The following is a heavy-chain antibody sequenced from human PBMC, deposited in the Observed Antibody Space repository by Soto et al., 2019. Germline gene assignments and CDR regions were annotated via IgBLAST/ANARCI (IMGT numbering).Heavy chain of an antibody. V-gene: IGHV4-59*01. CDR3: ARVPTQGWFDP. CDR1: GASISSDY. J-gene: IGHJ5*02. Sequence: QVQLQESGPGLVRPSETLSLTCSVSGASISSDYWIWVRQSPGKGLEWIGYIFHSGRTTYNPSLKSRVTISVDKSKNQFSLNLTSVTASDKAVYFCARVPTQGWFDPWGQGTLVTVSS. CDR2: IFHSGRT.